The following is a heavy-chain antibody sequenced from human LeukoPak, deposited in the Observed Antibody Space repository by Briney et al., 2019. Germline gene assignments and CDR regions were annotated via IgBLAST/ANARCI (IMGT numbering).Heavy chain of an antibody. D-gene: IGHD3-10*01. CDR1: GGSISSYY. CDR2: IYYSGST. Sequence: SETLSLTCTVSGGSISSYYWSWIRQPPGKGPEWIGYIYYSGSTNYNPSLKSRVTISVDTSKNQFSLKLSSVTAADTAVYYCARTITMVRGVILPDWFDPWGQGTLVTVSS. V-gene: IGHV4-59*01. J-gene: IGHJ5*02. CDR3: ARTITMVRGVILPDWFDP.